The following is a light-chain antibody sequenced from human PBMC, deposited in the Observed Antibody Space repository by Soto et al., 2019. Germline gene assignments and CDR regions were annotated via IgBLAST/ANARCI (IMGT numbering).Light chain of an antibody. J-gene: IGLJ2*01. V-gene: IGLV2-14*01. CDR3: SSYTITSTVI. CDR2: EVS. Sequence: QSALTQPASVSGSPGQSITISCTGTSSDVGGYNYVSWYQQHPGKAPKLMIYEVSNRPSGVSNRFSGSKSDNTASLTISGLQAEDEDDYYCSSYTITSTVIFGGGTKLTVL. CDR1: SSDVGGYNY.